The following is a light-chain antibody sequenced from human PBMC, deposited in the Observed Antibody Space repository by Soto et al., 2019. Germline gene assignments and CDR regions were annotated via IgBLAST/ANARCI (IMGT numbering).Light chain of an antibody. J-gene: IGLJ1*01. Sequence: QSALTQPASVYGSPGQSITISCTRTSSDVGRYNYVSWYQQHPGTAPKLIIYEVTNRPSGISNRFSGSKSGNTASLTISGLQAEDEGDYYCSSYRSSNNIVFGTGTKLTVL. CDR2: EVT. CDR1: SSDVGRYNY. V-gene: IGLV2-14*01. CDR3: SSYRSSNNIV.